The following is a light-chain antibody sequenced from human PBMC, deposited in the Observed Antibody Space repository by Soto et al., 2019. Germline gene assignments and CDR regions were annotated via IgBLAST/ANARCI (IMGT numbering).Light chain of an antibody. V-gene: IGKV1-5*03. J-gene: IGKJ2*01. CDR3: QHYDSYSYN. CDR2: KAS. CDR1: QSIGDS. Sequence: DLQVTQSPSILSAYVGDRVTITCRASQSIGDSLAWFQQKLGKAPKLLIYKASILESGVPSRFSGSGSGTEFTLPINSLQPDDFATYFCQHYDSYSYNFGQGTKLEIK.